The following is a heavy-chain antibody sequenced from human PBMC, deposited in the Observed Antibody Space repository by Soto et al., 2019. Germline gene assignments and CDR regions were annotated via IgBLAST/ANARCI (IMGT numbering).Heavy chain of an antibody. Sequence: PGESLKISCKGSGYSFTSYWIGWVRQMPGKGLEWMGIIYPGDSDTRYSPSFQGQVTISADKSISTAYLQWSSLKASDTAMYYCVSPGKLRTNYYYYGMDVWGQGTTVTVSS. V-gene: IGHV5-51*01. CDR2: IYPGDSDT. CDR1: GYSFTSYW. D-gene: IGHD4-17*01. J-gene: IGHJ6*02. CDR3: VSPGKLRTNYYYYGMDV.